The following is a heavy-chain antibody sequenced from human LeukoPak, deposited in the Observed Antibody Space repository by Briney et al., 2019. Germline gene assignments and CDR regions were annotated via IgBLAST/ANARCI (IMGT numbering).Heavy chain of an antibody. V-gene: IGHV3-11*01. CDR2: ISSSGSTI. CDR3: ARDAFYCSGGSCRRGYYYYMDV. CDR1: GFTFSDYY. J-gene: IGHJ6*03. D-gene: IGHD2-15*01. Sequence: GGSLRLSCAASGFTFSDYYMSWIRQAPGKGLEWVSYISSSGSTIYYADSVKGRFTISRDNAKNSLYLQMNSLRAEDTAVYYCARDAFYCSGGSCRRGYYYYMDVWGKGTTVTISS.